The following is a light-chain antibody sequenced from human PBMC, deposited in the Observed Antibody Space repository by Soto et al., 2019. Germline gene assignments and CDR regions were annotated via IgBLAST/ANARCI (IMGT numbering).Light chain of an antibody. CDR3: SAWDDSLNGVV. V-gene: IGLV1-44*01. Sequence: VLTQSPSASGTPGQRVTISCSGSSSNIGSFTVNWYQQLPGTAPKLLIHSNNQRPLGVPDRFSGSKSGTSATLAISGLQSEDEADYYCSAWDDSLNGVVIGGGTKLTVL. CDR1: SSNIGSFT. J-gene: IGLJ2*01. CDR2: SNN.